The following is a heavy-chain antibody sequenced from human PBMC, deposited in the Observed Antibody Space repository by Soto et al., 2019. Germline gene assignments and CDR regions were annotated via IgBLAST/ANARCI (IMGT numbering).Heavy chain of an antibody. Sequence: QVQLQESGPGLVKPSQTLSLTCTVSGGSISSGDYYWSWIRQPPGKGLEWIGYIYYSGSTYSNPSLKSRVTISVDTSKNQFSLKLSSVTAADTAVYYCARHSAWELRAFDIWGQGTMVTVSS. V-gene: IGHV4-30-4*01. CDR3: ARHSAWELRAFDI. CDR2: IYYSGST. J-gene: IGHJ3*02. CDR1: GGSISSGDYY. D-gene: IGHD1-26*01.